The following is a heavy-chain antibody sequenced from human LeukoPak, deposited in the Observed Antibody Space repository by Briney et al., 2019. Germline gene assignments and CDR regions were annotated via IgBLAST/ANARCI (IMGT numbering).Heavy chain of an antibody. CDR1: GFTFSSYA. CDR3: ARDHGDTAILP. J-gene: IGHJ5*02. D-gene: IGHD5-18*01. Sequence: GGSLRLSCAASGFTFSSYAMHWVRQAPGKGLEWVAVISYDGSNKYYADSVKGRFTISRDSSKNTLYLQMNSLRAEDTAVYYCARDHGDTAILPWGQGTLVTVSS. CDR2: ISYDGSNK. V-gene: IGHV3-30*04.